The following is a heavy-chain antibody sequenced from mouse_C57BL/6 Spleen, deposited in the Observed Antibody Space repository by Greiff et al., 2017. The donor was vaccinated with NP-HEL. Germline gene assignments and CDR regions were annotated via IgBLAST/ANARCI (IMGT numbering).Heavy chain of an antibody. D-gene: IGHD1-1*01. CDR1: GFSLTSYG. Sequence: QLQQSGPGLVQPSQSLSITCTVSGFSLTSYGVHWVRQSPGKGLEWLGVIWSGGSTDYNAAFISRLSISKDNSKSQVFFKMNSLQADDTAIYYCARNIYYYGSSYERYFDVWGTGTTVTVSS. CDR2: IWSGGST. J-gene: IGHJ1*03. CDR3: ARNIYYYGSSYERYFDV. V-gene: IGHV2-2*01.